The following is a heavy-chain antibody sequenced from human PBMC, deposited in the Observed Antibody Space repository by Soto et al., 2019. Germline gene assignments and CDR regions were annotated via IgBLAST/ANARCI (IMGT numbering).Heavy chain of an antibody. V-gene: IGHV4-61*01. CDR2: IYYSGST. Sequence: SQTLSLTCAISGDSVSSKSAAWHWIRQPPGKGLELIGYIYYSGSTRYNPSLKSRVTISVDMSKNQFSLKLSSVIAADTAVYYCARAYGGFDNGLDVWGQGTAVTVSS. J-gene: IGHJ6*02. CDR3: ARAYGGFDNGLDV. D-gene: IGHD5-12*01. CDR1: GDSVSSKSAA.